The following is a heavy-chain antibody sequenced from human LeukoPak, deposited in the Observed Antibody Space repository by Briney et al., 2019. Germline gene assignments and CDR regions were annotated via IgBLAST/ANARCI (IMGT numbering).Heavy chain of an antibody. J-gene: IGHJ5*01. CDR1: GYTFTGYY. D-gene: IGHD6-13*01. CDR2: INPNSGGT. CDR3: MREVGSINWYAY. Sequence: ASVKVSFKASGYTFTGYYMHWVRQAPGQGLEWMGWINPNSGGTNHAQKFQGRVTMTRDTSISTAYIEVSRLRSDDTAVYYCMREVGSINWYAYWGQGTLVTVSS. V-gene: IGHV1-2*02.